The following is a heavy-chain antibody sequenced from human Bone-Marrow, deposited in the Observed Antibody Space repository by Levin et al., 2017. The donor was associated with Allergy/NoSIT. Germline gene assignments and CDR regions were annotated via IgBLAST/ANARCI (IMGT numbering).Heavy chain of an antibody. J-gene: IGHJ4*02. CDR3: ARDNPRNYFDY. Sequence: GGSLRLSCVDSGVTFITHSMNWVRQAPGKGLEWIAYISWTSNTLYYADSLKGRVTISRDNSKNSLYLQINSLRVDDTAIYYCARDNPRNYFDYWGQGTQLTVSS. CDR2: ISWTSNTL. CDR1: GVTFITHS. V-gene: IGHV3-48*04.